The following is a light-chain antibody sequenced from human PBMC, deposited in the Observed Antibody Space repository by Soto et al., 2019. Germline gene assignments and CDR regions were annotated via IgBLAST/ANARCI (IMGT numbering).Light chain of an antibody. J-gene: IGKJ5*01. Sequence: EIVFTQSPATLSLSPGERATLSCRASQSVSSSLAWYQQKPVQAPRLLIYDTSNRATDIPARFSGSGSGTDFTLTISSLEPEDFAVYYCQQRSNGPPFTFGQGTRLEIK. CDR3: QQRSNGPPFT. CDR2: DTS. V-gene: IGKV3-11*01. CDR1: QSVSSS.